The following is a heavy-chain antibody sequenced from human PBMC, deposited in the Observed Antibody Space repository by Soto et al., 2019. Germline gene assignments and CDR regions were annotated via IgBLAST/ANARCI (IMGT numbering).Heavy chain of an antibody. CDR1: SVSNAW. V-gene: IGHV3-15*07. CDR3: TTRNTVLNDY. D-gene: IGHD2-8*01. J-gene: IGHJ4*02. Sequence: SVSNAWMNWVRQAPGKGLEWVGRIKSKTDGGTTDYAAPVKGRFTISRDDSKNTLYLQMNGLKTEDTAVYYCTTRNTVLNDYWGQGTLVTVSS. CDR2: IKSKTDGGTT.